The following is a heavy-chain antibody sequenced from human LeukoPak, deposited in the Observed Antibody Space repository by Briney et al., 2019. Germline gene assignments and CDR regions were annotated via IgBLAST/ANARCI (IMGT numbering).Heavy chain of an antibody. Sequence: AGGSLRLYCAASGVTDSSNYKRWLRQAPGKGLEWISVIFTGSKTYYADSVKGRFTLSRDNSKNTVYLEMNSLRAEDTAVYYCARQGAAVFDFWRGFPEGYFDYWGQGTLVTVSS. D-gene: IGHD3-3*01. CDR2: IFTGSKT. CDR1: GVTDSSNY. CDR3: ARQGAAVFDFWRGFPEGYFDY. J-gene: IGHJ4*02. V-gene: IGHV3-53*01.